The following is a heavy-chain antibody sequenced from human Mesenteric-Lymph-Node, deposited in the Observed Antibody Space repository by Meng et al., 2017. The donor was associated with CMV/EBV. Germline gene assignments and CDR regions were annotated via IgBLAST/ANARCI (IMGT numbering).Heavy chain of an antibody. D-gene: IGHD3-9*01. V-gene: IGHV3-30*02. CDR3: AKDLTVALAH. Sequence: LSSTASGFTFNNYGMHWVRQAPGKGLEWLAFTRDDGSKQYYADSVKGRFTISRDNSKNILYLQMNSLRTEDTAVYYCAKDLTVALAHWGRGTLVTVSS. CDR2: TRDDGSKQ. CDR1: GFTFNNYG. J-gene: IGHJ4*02.